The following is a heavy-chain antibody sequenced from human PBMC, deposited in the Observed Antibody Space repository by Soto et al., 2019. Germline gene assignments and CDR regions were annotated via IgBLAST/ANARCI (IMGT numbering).Heavy chain of an antibody. Sequence: QVQLQESGPGLVKPSQTLSLTCTVSGGSISNDEYYWSWVRQPPGKGLEWLGYIYSSGSTNYNPSVKSRLSISLDTPKTQFSLKLRSVTVADTAVYYCARQIFGVGPLDHWGQGTLVTVSS. J-gene: IGHJ4*02. CDR3: ARQIFGVGPLDH. CDR1: GGSISNDEYY. D-gene: IGHD3-3*01. CDR2: IYSSGST. V-gene: IGHV4-30-4*01.